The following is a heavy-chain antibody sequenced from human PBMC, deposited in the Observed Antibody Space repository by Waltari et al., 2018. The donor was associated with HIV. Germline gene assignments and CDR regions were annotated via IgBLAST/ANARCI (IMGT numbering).Heavy chain of an antibody. CDR1: GDSISSYY. CDR2: IFTSGST. D-gene: IGHD3-9*01. V-gene: IGHV4-4*07. J-gene: IGHJ6*02. Sequence: QVQLQESGPGLVKPSETLSLTCPFSGDSISSYYWTWIRRPAGKGLEWIGRIFTSGSTSYNPSLKSRVTMSLDTSKNQFSLKLTSVTAADTAVYYCAREEYYDILTGPPYGLDVWGQGTTVTVSS. CDR3: AREEYYDILTGPPYGLDV.